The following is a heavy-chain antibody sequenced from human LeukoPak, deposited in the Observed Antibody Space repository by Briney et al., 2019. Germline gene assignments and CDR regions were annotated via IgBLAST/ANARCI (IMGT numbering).Heavy chain of an antibody. Sequence: GASVKVSRKASGGTFISYAISWVRQAPGQGLEWMGRIIPIFGIANYAQKFQGRVTITADKSTSTAYMELSSLRSEDTAVYYCARGYSGYDSYYGMDVWGQGTTVTVSS. CDR1: GGTFISYA. J-gene: IGHJ6*02. CDR2: IIPIFGIA. CDR3: ARGYSGYDSYYGMDV. V-gene: IGHV1-69*04. D-gene: IGHD5-12*01.